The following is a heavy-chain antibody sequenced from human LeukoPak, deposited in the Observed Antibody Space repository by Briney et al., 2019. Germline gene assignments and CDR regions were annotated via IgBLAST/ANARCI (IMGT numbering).Heavy chain of an antibody. V-gene: IGHV4-59*01. CDR2: IYYSGST. J-gene: IGHJ3*02. Sequence: SETLSLTCTVSGGSISGYYWSWIRQPPGKGLEWIGYIYYSGSTNYNPSLKSRVTISVDTSKNQFSLKLSSVTAADTAVYYCAREGADAFDIWGQGTMVTVSS. D-gene: IGHD1-26*01. CDR3: AREGADAFDI. CDR1: GGSISGYY.